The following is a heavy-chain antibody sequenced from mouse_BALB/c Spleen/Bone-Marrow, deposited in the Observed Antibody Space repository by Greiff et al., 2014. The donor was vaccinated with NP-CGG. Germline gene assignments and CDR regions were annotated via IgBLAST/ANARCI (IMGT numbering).Heavy chain of an antibody. CDR3: ARERENDGYYDIDY. CDR1: GFSLTSYG. D-gene: IGHD2-3*01. V-gene: IGHV2-9*02. Sequence: VQGVESGPGPGAPSQSLSITCTVSGFSLTSYGVHWVRQPPGKGLEWLGVIWAVGSTNYNSALMSRLSISKDNSKSQVFLKMNSRQTDDTAMYYCARERENDGYYDIDYWGQGTTLTVSS. J-gene: IGHJ2*01. CDR2: IWAVGST.